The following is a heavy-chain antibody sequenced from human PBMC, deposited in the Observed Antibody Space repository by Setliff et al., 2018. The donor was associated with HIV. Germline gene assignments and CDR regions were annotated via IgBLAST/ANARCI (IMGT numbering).Heavy chain of an antibody. V-gene: IGHV3-23*01. J-gene: IGHJ4*02. D-gene: IGHD3-16*01. CDR3: AKAWGSGYPSFESALMFDV. CDR2: ISGSGIST. CDR1: GFYFSIYN. Sequence: LRLSCAASGFYFSIYNMSWVRQAPGKGLEWVSGISGSGISTYYADSVKGRFTISRDNSKNTLYLQMTSLRAEDTATYYCAKAWGSGYPSFESALMFDVWGQGTLVTVSS.